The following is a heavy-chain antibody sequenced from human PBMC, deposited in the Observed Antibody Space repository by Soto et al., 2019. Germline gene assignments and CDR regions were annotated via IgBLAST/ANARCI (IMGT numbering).Heavy chain of an antibody. J-gene: IGHJ4*02. D-gene: IGHD3-22*01. V-gene: IGHV1-69*13. CDR3: ARPYYYDSSGYYYLDY. CDR1: GGTFSSYA. CDR2: IIHIFGTA. Sequence: VKVSCKASGGTFSSYAISWVRQAPGQGLEWMGGIIHIFGTANYAQKFQGRVTITADESTSTAYMELSSLRSEDTAVYYCARPYYYDSSGYYYLDYWGQGTLVTVSS.